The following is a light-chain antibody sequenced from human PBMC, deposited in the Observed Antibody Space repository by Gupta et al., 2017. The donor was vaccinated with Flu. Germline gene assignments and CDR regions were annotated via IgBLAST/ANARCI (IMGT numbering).Light chain of an antibody. J-gene: IGLJ3*02. V-gene: IGLV1-40*01. CDR3: QSYDSSLTAWV. Sequence: QSVLTQPPSVSGAPGPRVIISCTGSSSNIGADYDVHWYQQLPGTAPKLLIYENNNRPSGVPDRFSASKSGTSASLAITGLQTEDEADYYCQSYDSSLTAWVFGGGTKLTVL. CDR2: ENN. CDR1: SSNIGADYD.